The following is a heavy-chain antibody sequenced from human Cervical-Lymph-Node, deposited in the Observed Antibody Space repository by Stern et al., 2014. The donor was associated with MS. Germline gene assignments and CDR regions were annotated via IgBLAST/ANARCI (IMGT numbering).Heavy chain of an antibody. Sequence: HAQLQESGPGLVKPSETLSLTCTVSCGSITSGGHIWTWIRQVPVKGLEWLGNIYFTGKTYYNLSLKSRVTISVDASQNHFSLKLRSGTAADTAVYYCARATQRGRDAFDIWGQGTMVIVSS. CDR3: ARATQRGRDAFDI. D-gene: IGHD1-1*01. CDR1: CGSITSGGHI. J-gene: IGHJ3*02. CDR2: IYFTGKT. V-gene: IGHV4-31*03.